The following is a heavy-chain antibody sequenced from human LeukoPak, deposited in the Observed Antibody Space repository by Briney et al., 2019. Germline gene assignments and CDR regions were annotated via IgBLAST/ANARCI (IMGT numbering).Heavy chain of an antibody. CDR2: INSDGSST. CDR1: GFTFSSYW. V-gene: IGHV3-74*01. D-gene: IGHD6-19*01. Sequence: GGSLRLSCAASGFTFSSYWMHWVRQAPGKGLVWVSRINSDGSSTTYADSVKGRFTISRDNAKSTLYLQMNSLRAEDTAVYYCARDFYSSGWYGGDYWGQGTLATVSS. CDR3: ARDFYSSGWYGGDY. J-gene: IGHJ4*02.